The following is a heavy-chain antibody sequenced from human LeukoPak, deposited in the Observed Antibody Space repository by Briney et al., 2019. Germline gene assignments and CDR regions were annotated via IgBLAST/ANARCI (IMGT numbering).Heavy chain of an antibody. V-gene: IGHV3-7*01. CDR3: ATDRYSSGWYDYFDY. CDR2: IKQDGSEQ. CDR1: GFTFSGYW. Sequence: GGSLRLSCAASGFTFSGYWMSWVRQAPGKGLEWVANIKQDGSEQYYVDSVKGRFTTSRDNAKNSLYLQMNSLRAEDTALYYCATDRYSSGWYDYFDYWGQGTLVTVSS. D-gene: IGHD6-19*01. J-gene: IGHJ4*02.